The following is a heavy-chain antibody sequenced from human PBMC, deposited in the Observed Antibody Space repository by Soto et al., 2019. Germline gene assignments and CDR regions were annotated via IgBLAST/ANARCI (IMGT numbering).Heavy chain of an antibody. D-gene: IGHD3-9*01. CDR2: ISYDGSNK. J-gene: IGHJ4*02. CDR3: AKPGSGYDILTGYYILDY. V-gene: IGHV3-30*18. Sequence: GGSLRLSCAASGFTFSSYGMHWVRQAPGKGLEWVAVISYDGSNKYYADSVKGRFTISRDNSKNTLYLQMNSLRAEDTAVYYCAKPGSGYDILTGYYILDYWGQGTLVTISS. CDR1: GFTFSSYG.